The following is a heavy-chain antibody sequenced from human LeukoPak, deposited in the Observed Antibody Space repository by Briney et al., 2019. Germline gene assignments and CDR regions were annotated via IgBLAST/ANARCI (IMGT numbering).Heavy chain of an antibody. CDR1: GFSLSTSGVG. V-gene: IGHV2-5*01. CDR2: IYWNDDK. J-gene: IGHJ4*02. CDR3: AQTTTVTTIGPYFDY. D-gene: IGHD4-17*01. Sequence: SGPTLVNPTQTLTLTCTFSGFSLSTSGVGVGWIRQPPGKALEWLALIYWNDDKRYSPSLKSRLTITKDTSKNQVVLTMTNMDPVDTATYHCAQTTTVTTIGPYFDYWGQGTLVTVSS.